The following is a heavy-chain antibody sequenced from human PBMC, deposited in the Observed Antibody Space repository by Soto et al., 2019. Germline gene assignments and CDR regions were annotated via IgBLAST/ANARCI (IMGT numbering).Heavy chain of an antibody. CDR1: GYTFTSYD. D-gene: IGHD3-10*01. J-gene: IGHJ5*02. CDR2: MNPNSGNT. V-gene: IGHV1-8*01. Sequence: ASVKVSCKASGYTFTSYDINWVRQATGQGLEWMGWMNPNSGNTGYAQKFQGRVTMTRNNSISTAYMELSSLRSEDTAVYYCAVLLWFETANWFEPWGQGTLVTVSS. CDR3: AVLLWFETANWFEP.